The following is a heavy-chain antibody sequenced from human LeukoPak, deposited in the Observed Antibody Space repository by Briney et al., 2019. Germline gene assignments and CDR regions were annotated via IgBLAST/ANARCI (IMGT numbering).Heavy chain of an antibody. V-gene: IGHV4-34*01. J-gene: IGHJ4*02. CDR1: GGSFSGYY. D-gene: IGHD5-24*01. CDR2: INHSGST. Sequence: SETLSLTCAVYGGSFSGYYWSWIRQPPGKGLEWIGEINHSGSTNYNPSLKSRVTISVDTSKNQFSLKLSSVTAADTAVYYCARGEGRDGYNSNYWGQGTLVTVSS. CDR3: ARGEGRDGYNSNY.